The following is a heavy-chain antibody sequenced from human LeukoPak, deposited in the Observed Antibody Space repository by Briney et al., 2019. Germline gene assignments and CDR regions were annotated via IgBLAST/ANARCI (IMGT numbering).Heavy chain of an antibody. CDR1: GGSFSGYY. V-gene: IGHV4-34*01. CDR3: ARGSSWFDP. CDR2: INHSGST. J-gene: IGHJ5*02. Sequence: SETLSLTCAVYGGSFSGYYWSWIRQPPGKGLEWIGEINHSGSTNYNPSLKSRVTISVDTSKNQFSLKLSSVTAADTAVYYCARGSSWFDPWGQGTLVTVSS. D-gene: IGHD2-2*01.